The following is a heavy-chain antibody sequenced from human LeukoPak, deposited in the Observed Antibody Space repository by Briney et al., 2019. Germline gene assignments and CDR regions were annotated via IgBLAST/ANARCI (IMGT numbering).Heavy chain of an antibody. J-gene: IGHJ4*02. CDR1: GFTFSSYS. CDR2: ISSSGGGT. Sequence: GGSLRLSCAASGFTFSSYSLNWVRQAPGKGLEWVSSISSSGGGTYYADSEKGRFTISRDNSKNSLFLQMNNLRAEDTAVYYRSKRGAYYFDYWGQGTLVTVSS. V-gene: IGHV3-23*01. CDR3: SKRGAYYFDY. D-gene: IGHD1-26*01.